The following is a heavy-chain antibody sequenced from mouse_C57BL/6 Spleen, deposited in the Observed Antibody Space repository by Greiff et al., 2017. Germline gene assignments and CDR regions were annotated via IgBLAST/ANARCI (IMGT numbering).Heavy chain of an antibody. CDR2: ISYDGSST. J-gene: IGHJ2*01. V-gene: IGHV5-16*01. CDR1: GFTFSDYY. Sequence: EVQRVESEGGLVQPGRSMKLSCTASGFTFSDYYMSWVRQAPEKGLEWVANISYDGSSTYYLDSLKSRFIISRDNAKNILYLQISSLKSEDTATYYCARDLYYDYWGQGTTLTVSS. CDR3: ARDLYYDY.